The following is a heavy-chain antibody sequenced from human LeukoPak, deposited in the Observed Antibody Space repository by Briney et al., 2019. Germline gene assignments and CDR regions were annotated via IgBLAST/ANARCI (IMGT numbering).Heavy chain of an antibody. V-gene: IGHV3-48*03. J-gene: IGHJ5*02. CDR1: GFTFSHYE. CDR2: ISSSASSI. CDR3: ARGDPHADL. Sequence: GGSLRLSCAASGFTFSHYEMNWVRQAPGKGLEWLSYISSSASSIYYADSVKGRFTISRDNAGTSLYLQMNSLRVEDTGVYYCARGDPHADLWGQGTLVTVSS.